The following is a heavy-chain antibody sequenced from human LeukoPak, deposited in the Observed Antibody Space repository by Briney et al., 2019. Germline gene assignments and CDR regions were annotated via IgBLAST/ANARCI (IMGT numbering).Heavy chain of an antibody. Sequence: QPGGSLRLSCAASGFTFSGYWMHWVRQAPGKVLVWVSRTNRDDSDTSYADSVKGRFTISRDKAKSTLYLQMNSLRVEDTAVYYCARSANYFDTSGQDYWGQGTLVTVSS. CDR2: TNRDDSDT. D-gene: IGHD3-22*01. J-gene: IGHJ4*02. CDR3: ARSANYFDTSGQDY. CDR1: GFTFSGYW. V-gene: IGHV3-74*01.